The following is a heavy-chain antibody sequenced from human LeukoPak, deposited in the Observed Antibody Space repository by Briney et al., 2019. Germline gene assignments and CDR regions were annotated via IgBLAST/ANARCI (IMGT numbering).Heavy chain of an antibody. D-gene: IGHD3-22*01. J-gene: IGHJ4*02. CDR2: IIPIFGTA. CDR1: GGTFSSYA. Sequence: SVKVSCKAFGGTFSSYAISWVRQAPGQGLEWMGGIIPIFGTANYAQKFQGRVTITADESTSTAYMELSSLRSEDTAVYYCASMYYYDSSGYYDRDYWGQGTLVTVSS. V-gene: IGHV1-69*13. CDR3: ASMYYYDSSGYYDRDY.